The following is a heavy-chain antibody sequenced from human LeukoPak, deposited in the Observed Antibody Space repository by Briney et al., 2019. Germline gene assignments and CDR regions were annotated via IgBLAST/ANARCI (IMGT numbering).Heavy chain of an antibody. J-gene: IGHJ6*03. CDR3: ARENRYSYGFNYYYYMDV. CDR2: ISSSSSTI. CDR1: GFTFSSYS. Sequence: GGSLRLSCAASGFTFSSYSMNWVRQAPGKGLEWVSYISSSSSTIYYAESVKGRFTISRDNAKNSLYLKMNSLRAEDTAVYYCARENRYSYGFNYYYYMDVWGKGTTVTVSS. D-gene: IGHD5-18*01. V-gene: IGHV3-48*01.